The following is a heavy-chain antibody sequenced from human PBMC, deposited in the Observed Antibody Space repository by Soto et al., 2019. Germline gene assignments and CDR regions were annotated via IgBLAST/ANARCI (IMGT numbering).Heavy chain of an antibody. V-gene: IGHV1-2*04. D-gene: IGHD6-13*01. Sequence: GASVKVSCKASGYTFTGYYMHWVRQAPGQGLEWMGWINPNSGDTNYAQKFQGWVTMTRDTSISTAYMELSRLRSDDTAVYYCARDPAMYSSSWYSYGMDVWGQGTTVIVSS. CDR3: ARDPAMYSSSWYSYGMDV. J-gene: IGHJ6*02. CDR1: GYTFTGYY. CDR2: INPNSGDT.